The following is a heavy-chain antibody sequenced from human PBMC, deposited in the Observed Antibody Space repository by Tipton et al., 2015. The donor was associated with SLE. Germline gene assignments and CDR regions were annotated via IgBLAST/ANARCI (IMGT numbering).Heavy chain of an antibody. CDR3: ARAGYSGYDCDYFDY. CDR2: IYYSGST. V-gene: IGHV4-39*07. Sequence: TLSLTCTVSGGSISSSSYYWGWIRQPPGKGLEWIGSIYYSGSTYYNPSLKSRVTISVDTSKNQFSLKLSSVTAADTAVYYCARAGYSGYDCDYFDYWGQGTLVTVSS. CDR1: GGSISSSSYY. D-gene: IGHD5-12*01. J-gene: IGHJ4*02.